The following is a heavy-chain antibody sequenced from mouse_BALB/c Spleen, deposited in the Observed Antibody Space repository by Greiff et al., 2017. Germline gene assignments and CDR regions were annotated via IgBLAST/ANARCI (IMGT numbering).Heavy chain of an antibody. CDR3: ARRDYYRYPWFAY. D-gene: IGHD2-14*01. Sequence: VQLKESGAELVRPGALVKLSCKASGFNIKDYYMHWVKQRPEQGLEWIGWIDPENGNTIYDPKFQGKASITADTSSNTAYLQLSSLTSEDTAVYYCARRDYYRYPWFAYWGQGTLVTVSA. CDR2: IDPENGNT. V-gene: IGHV14-1*02. J-gene: IGHJ3*01. CDR1: GFNIKDYY.